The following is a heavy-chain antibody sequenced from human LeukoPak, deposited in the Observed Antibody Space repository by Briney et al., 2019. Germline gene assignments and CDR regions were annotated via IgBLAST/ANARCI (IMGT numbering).Heavy chain of an antibody. D-gene: IGHD6-19*01. CDR1: GYTFTSYD. CDR2: MNPNSGNT. CDR3: AISYSSGWYYFDY. V-gene: IGHV1-8*01. Sequence: ASVKVSCKASGYTFTSYDINWVRQATGQGLEWMGWMNPNSGNTGYAQKFQGRVTMTRNTSISTAYMELSSLRSEDTAVYYCAISYSSGWYYFDYWGQGTLGTVSS. J-gene: IGHJ4*02.